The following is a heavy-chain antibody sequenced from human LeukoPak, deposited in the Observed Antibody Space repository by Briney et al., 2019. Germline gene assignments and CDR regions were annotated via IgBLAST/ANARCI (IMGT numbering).Heavy chain of an antibody. Sequence: SGGSLRLSCAVSGFTFNNAWMSWIRQPPGKGLEWIGYIYYSGSTNYNPSLKSRVTISVDTSKNQFSLKLSSVTAADTAVYYCAKDQGNVWGQGTTVTVSS. CDR1: GFTFNNAW. J-gene: IGHJ6*02. V-gene: IGHV4-59*01. CDR2: IYYSGST. CDR3: AKDQGNV.